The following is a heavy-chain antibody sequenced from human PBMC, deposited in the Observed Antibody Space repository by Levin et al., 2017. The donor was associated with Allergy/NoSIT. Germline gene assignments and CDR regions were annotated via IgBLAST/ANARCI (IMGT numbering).Heavy chain of an antibody. Sequence: GESLKISCKASGYRFTNYWIGWVRQMPGKGLEWMGIIFPSDSATTYSPSFQGQVTISADKSINTAYLQWRSLKASDSAIYYCARRGGIQGLILPFDHWGQGTLVTVSS. CDR2: IFPSDSAT. D-gene: IGHD3-10*01. CDR1: GYRFTNYW. V-gene: IGHV5-51*01. J-gene: IGHJ4*02. CDR3: ARRGGIQGLILPFDH.